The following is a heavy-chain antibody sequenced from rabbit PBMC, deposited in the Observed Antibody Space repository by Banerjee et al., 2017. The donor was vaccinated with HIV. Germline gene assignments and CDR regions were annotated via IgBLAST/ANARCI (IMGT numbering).Heavy chain of an antibody. V-gene: IGHV1S40*01. Sequence: QSLEESGGDLVKPGGTLTLTCTASGIDFSSYYYMCWVRQAPGKGLEWIACIYAGSSGSTYYASWAKGRFTISKTSSTTVTLQMTSLTAADTATYFCAREILYASSSGYYHYYFNLWGPGTLVTVS. D-gene: IGHD1-1*01. CDR3: AREILYASSSGYYHYYFNL. CDR1: GIDFSSYYY. J-gene: IGHJ4*01. CDR2: IYAGSSGST.